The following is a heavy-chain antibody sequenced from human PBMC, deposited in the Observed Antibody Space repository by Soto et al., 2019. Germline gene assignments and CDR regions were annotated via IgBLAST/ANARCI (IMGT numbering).Heavy chain of an antibody. V-gene: IGHV1-24*01. Sequence: ASVKVSCKVSGYTLTELSMHWVRQAPGKGLEWMGGFDPEDGETIYAQKFQGRVTMTKDTSTDTAYMELSSLRSEDTAVYYCATWLTSAGTAAEYFQHWGQGTLVTVSS. CDR3: ATWLTSAGTAAEYFQH. J-gene: IGHJ1*01. D-gene: IGHD1-1*01. CDR2: FDPEDGET. CDR1: GYTLTELS.